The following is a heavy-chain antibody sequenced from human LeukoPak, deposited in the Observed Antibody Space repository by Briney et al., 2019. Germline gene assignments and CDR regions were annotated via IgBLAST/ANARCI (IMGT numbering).Heavy chain of an antibody. D-gene: IGHD2-2*01. J-gene: IGHJ6*03. V-gene: IGHV1-24*01. CDR1: GYTLTELS. CDR2: FDPEDGET. Sequence: ASVKVSCKVSGYTLTELSMHWVRQAPGKGLEWMGGFDPEDGETIYAQKFQGRVTMTEDTSTDTAYMELSSLRSEDTAVYYCATRNGIVVVPAAMEYYYYYMDVWGKGTTVTVSS. CDR3: ATRNGIVVVPAAMEYYYYYMDV.